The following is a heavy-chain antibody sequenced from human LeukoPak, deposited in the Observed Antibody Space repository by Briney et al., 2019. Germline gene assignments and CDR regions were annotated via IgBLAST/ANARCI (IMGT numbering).Heavy chain of an antibody. V-gene: IGHV3-30*02. J-gene: IGHJ4*02. CDR1: GFTFSGYG. CDR3: AKGRPRRYCSSTSCYTADY. Sequence: PGGSLRLSCAASGFTFSGYGMHWVRQAPGKGLEWVAFIRHDGSNKYYADSVKGRFTISRDNSKNTLYLQMNSLRAEDTAVYYCAKGRPRRYCSSTSCYTADYWGQGTLVTVSS. CDR2: IRHDGSNK. D-gene: IGHD2-2*02.